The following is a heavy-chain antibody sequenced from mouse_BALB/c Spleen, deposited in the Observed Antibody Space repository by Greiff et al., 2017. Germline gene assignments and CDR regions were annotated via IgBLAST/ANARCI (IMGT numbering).Heavy chain of an antibody. V-gene: IGHV3-6*02. Sequence: EVKLVESGPGLVKPSQSLSLTCSVTGYSITSGYYWNWIRQFPGNKLEWMGYISYDGSNNYNPSLKNRISITRDTSKNQFFLKLNSVTTEDTATYYCARDYGKDAMDYWGQGTSVTVAS. CDR1: GYSITSGYY. CDR3: ARDYGKDAMDY. D-gene: IGHD2-1*01. CDR2: ISYDGSN. J-gene: IGHJ4*01.